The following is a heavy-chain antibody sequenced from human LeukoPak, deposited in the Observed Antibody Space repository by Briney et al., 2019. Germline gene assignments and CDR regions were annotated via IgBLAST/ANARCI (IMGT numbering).Heavy chain of an antibody. V-gene: IGHV1-2*02. Sequence: ASVKVSCKASGYTFTGYYMHWVRQAPGQGLEWMGWINPNSGGTNYAQKFQGRVTMTRDTSISTAYMELSRPRSDDTAVYYCARDPSTVVTQFYYYYYMDVWGKGTTVTVSS. CDR1: GYTFTGYY. J-gene: IGHJ6*03. CDR2: INPNSGGT. CDR3: ARDPSTVVTQFYYYYYMDV. D-gene: IGHD4-23*01.